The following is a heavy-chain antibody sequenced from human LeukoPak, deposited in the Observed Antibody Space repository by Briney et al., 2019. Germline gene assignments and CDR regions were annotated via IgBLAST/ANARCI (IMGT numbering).Heavy chain of an antibody. D-gene: IGHD4-17*01. CDR2: IWYDGSNK. CDR1: GFTFSSYG. CDR3: ARDHPQMWNGDYLGDAFDI. J-gene: IGHJ3*02. V-gene: IGHV3-33*01. Sequence: PGGSLRLSCAASGFTFSSYGMHWVRQAPGKGLEWVAVIWYDGSNKYYADSVKGRFTISRDNSKNTLYLQMNSLRAEDTAVYYCARDHPQMWNGDYLGDAFDIWGQGTMVTVSS.